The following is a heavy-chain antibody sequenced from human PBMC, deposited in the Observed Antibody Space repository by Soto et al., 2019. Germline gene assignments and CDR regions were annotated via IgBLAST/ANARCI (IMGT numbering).Heavy chain of an antibody. V-gene: IGHV4-59*01. D-gene: IGHD2-15*01. J-gene: IGHJ4*02. CDR2: IYYSGST. Sequence: KPSETLSLTCTVSGGSISSYYWSWIRQPPGKGLEWIGYIYYSGSTNYNPSLKSRVTISVDTSKNQFSLKLSSVTAADTAVYYCASFTPGWSYFDYWGQGTLVTVS. CDR3: ASFTPGWSYFDY. CDR1: GGSISSYY.